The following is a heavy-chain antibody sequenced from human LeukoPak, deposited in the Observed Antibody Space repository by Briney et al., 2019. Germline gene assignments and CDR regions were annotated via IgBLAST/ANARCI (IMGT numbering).Heavy chain of an antibody. V-gene: IGHV1-69*05. D-gene: IGHD1-26*01. CDR2: IIPIFGTA. CDR3: ARYSGSRRAFDI. CDR1: GGTFSSYA. J-gene: IGHJ3*02. Sequence: ASVKVSGKASGGTFSSYAISWLRQAPGQGLEWMGGIIPIFGTANYAQKLQGRVTMTTDTSTSTAYMELRSLRSDDTAVYYCARYSGSRRAFDIWGQGTMVTVSS.